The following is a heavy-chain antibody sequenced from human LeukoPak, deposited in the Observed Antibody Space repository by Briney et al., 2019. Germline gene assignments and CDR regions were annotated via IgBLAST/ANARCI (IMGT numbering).Heavy chain of an antibody. CDR2: IIPIFGTA. Sequence: SVKVSCKASGGTFSSYAISWVRQAPGQGLEWMGGIIPIFGTANYAQKFQGRVTITADKSTSTAYMELSRLRSEDTAVYYCARAFSSWRRSFDYWGQGTLVTVSS. CDR3: ARAFSSWRRSFDY. CDR1: GGTFSSYA. J-gene: IGHJ4*02. D-gene: IGHD6-13*01. V-gene: IGHV1-69*06.